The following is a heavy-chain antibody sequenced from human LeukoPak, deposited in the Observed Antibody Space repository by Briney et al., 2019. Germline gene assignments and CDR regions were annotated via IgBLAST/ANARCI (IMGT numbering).Heavy chain of an antibody. CDR2: IGTAGDT. D-gene: IGHD2-21*02. CDR3: ARGCGGDCYQSGSYAYCLL. CDR1: GFTFTSYD. V-gene: IGHV3-13*04. J-gene: IGHJ2*01. Sequence: GGSLRHSPAASGFTFTSYDIHWVRQATGKGLEWVSAIGTAGDTYYPGSVKGRFTISRENAKNSLYLQMNSLRAGDTAVYYCARGCGGDCYQSGSYAYCLLWRRGTLVTVSS.